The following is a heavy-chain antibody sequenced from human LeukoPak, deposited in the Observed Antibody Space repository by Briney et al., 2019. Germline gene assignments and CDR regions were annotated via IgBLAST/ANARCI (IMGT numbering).Heavy chain of an antibody. J-gene: IGHJ6*02. D-gene: IGHD3-10*01. CDR3: ASLGSGSLYYYGMDV. V-gene: IGHV1-2*02. CDR1: GYTFTVYY. Sequence: ASVKVSCKASGYTFTVYYLHWVRQAPRKELEWMGCINPDNGDTNFAQRFLGRVTMTRDTSISTAYMELSRLRADDTAVYFCASLGSGSLYYYGMDVWGQGTTVTVSS. CDR2: INPDNGDT.